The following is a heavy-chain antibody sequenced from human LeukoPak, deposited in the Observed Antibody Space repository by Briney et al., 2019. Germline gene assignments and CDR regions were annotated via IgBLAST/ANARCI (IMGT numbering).Heavy chain of an antibody. V-gene: IGHV1-3*01. CDR2: INAGNGKT. Sequence: GASVKVSCKASGYTFTNYAMNWVRQAPGQRLEWMGWINAGNGKTKSSQRFQDRVTITRDTSASTAYMELNSLRSEDTAVYYRARGIWSSHNKDYYFDYWGQGSLVTVSS. CDR3: ARGIWSSHNKDYYFDY. CDR1: GYTFTNYA. J-gene: IGHJ4*02. D-gene: IGHD2-21*01.